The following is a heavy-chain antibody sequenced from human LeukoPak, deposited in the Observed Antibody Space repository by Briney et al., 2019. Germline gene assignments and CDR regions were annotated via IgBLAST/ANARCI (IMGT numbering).Heavy chain of an antibody. CDR1: GGSFSGYY. D-gene: IGHD5-18*01. V-gene: IGHV4-34*01. CDR2: INHSGST. CDR3: ARGKGYSYGYRDY. Sequence: PSETLSLTCAVYGGSFSGYYWSWIRQPPGKGLEWIGEINHSGSTNYNPSLKSRVTILVDTSKNQFSLKLSSVTAADTAVYYCARGKGYSYGYRDYWGQGTLVTVSS. J-gene: IGHJ4*02.